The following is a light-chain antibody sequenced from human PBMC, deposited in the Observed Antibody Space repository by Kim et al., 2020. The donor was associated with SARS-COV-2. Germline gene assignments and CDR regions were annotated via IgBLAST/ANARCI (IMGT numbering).Light chain of an antibody. V-gene: IGLV3-19*01. CDR2: GKN. Sequence: VALGQTVRITCQGDSLRQYYATWYQQKPGQAPVLVIYGKNNRPSGIPDRFSGSTSGNTASLTITGAQAEEEADYYCKSRDSSGKVVFGGGTKLTVL. J-gene: IGLJ2*01. CDR3: KSRDSSGKVV. CDR1: SLRQYY.